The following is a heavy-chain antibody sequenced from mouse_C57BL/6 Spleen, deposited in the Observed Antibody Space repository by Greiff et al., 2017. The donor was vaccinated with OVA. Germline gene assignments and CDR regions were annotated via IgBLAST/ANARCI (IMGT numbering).Heavy chain of an antibody. D-gene: IGHD2-1*01. CDR2: INPGSGGT. CDR1: GYAFTNYL. CDR3: ARERGNYQGYFDY. J-gene: IGHJ2*01. V-gene: IGHV1-54*01. Sequence: QLQQSGAELVRPGTSVKVSCKASGYAFTNYLIEWVKQRPGQGLEWIGVINPGSGGTNYNEKFKGKATLTADKSSSTAYMQLSSLTSEDSAVYFCARERGNYQGYFDYWGQGTTLTVSS.